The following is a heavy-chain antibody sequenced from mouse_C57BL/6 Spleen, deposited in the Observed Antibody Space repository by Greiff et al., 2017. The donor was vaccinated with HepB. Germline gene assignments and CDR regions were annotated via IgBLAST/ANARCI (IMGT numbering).Heavy chain of an antibody. D-gene: IGHD1-1*01. CDR1: GYTFTSYW. V-gene: IGHV1-50*01. Sequence: QVQLQQPGAELVKPGASVKLSCKASGYTFTSYWMQWVKQRPGQGLEWIGEIDPSDSYTNYNQKFKGKATLTVDTSSSTAYMQLSSLTSEDSAVYYCASGVNYGDSFDYWGQGTTLTVSS. J-gene: IGHJ2*01. CDR2: IDPSDSYT. CDR3: ASGVNYGDSFDY.